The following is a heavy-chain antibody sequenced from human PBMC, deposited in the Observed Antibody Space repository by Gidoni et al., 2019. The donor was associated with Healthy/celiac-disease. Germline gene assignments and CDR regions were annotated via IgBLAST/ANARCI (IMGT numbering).Heavy chain of an antibody. CDR3: ARGGTAMVHDY. Sequence: QVQLVESGGGVVQPGRSLSLSCAASGFTFSSYGMQWVRQAPGKGLEWVAVIWYDGSNKYYADSVKGRFTISRDNSKNTLYLQMNSLRAEDTAVYYCARGGTAMVHDYWGQGTLVTVSS. CDR2: IWYDGSNK. CDR1: GFTFSSYG. J-gene: IGHJ4*02. D-gene: IGHD5-18*01. V-gene: IGHV3-33*01.